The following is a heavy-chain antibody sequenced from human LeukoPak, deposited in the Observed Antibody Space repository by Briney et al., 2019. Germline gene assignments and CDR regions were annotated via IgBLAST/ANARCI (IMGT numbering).Heavy chain of an antibody. CDR3: ATTVTTPFDY. D-gene: IGHD4-17*01. CDR1: GLTFSNYW. V-gene: IGHV3-74*01. J-gene: IGHJ4*02. CDR2: ISNDGTST. Sequence: GGSLRLSCAVSGLTFSNYWMHWVRQAPGKGLVWVSRISNDGTSTSYADSVKGRFTISRDNSKNTLYLQMNSLRAEDTAVYYCATTVTTPFDYWGQGTLVTVSS.